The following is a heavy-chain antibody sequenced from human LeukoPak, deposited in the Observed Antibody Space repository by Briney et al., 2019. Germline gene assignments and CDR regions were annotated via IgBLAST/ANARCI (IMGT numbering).Heavy chain of an antibody. V-gene: IGHV1-24*01. CDR2: FDPEDGET. CDR3: AGSGRIAVAGTFDY. D-gene: IGHD6-19*01. J-gene: IGHJ4*02. CDR1: GYTLTELS. Sequence: ASVKVSCKVSGYTLTELSMHWVRQAPGKGLEWMGGFDPEDGETIYAQKFQGRVTMTEDTSTDTAYMELSSLRSEDTAVYYCAGSGRIAVAGTFDYWGQGTLVTVSS.